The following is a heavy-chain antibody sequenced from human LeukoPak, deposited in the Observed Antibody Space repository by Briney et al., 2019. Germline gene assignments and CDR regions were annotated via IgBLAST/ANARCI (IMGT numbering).Heavy chain of an antibody. CDR2: ISSSGSTI. V-gene: IGHV3-48*03. D-gene: IGHD3-22*01. CDR3: ARDQSEYYYDSRDYFDY. J-gene: IGHJ4*02. CDR1: GFTFSSYQ. Sequence: GRSLRLSCAASGFTFSSYQMSWVRQAPGKGLEWVSYISSSGSTIYYADSVKGRFTISRDNAKNSLYLQMNSLRAEDTAVYYCARDQSEYYYDSRDYFDYWGQGTLVTVSS.